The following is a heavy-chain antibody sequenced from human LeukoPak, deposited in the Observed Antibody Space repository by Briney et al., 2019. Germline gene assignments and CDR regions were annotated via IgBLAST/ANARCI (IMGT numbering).Heavy chain of an antibody. CDR2: INHSGST. J-gene: IGHJ4*02. CDR3: ARGLDYYDSSGYYPAYYFDY. Sequence: SETLSLTCAVYGGSFSGYYWSWIRQPPGKGLEWIGEINHSGSTNYSPSLKSRVTISVDTSKNQFSLKLSSVTAADTAVYYCARGLDYYDSSGYYPAYYFDYWGQGTLVTVSS. D-gene: IGHD3-22*01. V-gene: IGHV4-34*01. CDR1: GGSFSGYY.